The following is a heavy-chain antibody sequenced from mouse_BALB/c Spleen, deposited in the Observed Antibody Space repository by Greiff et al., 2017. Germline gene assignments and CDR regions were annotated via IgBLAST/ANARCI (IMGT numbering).Heavy chain of an antibody. D-gene: IGHD2-4*01. J-gene: IGHJ1*01. CDR2: ISSGSSTI. Sequence: EVMLVESGGGLVQPGGSRKLSCAASGFTFSSFGMHWVRQAPEKGLEWVAYISSGSSTIYYADTVKGRFTISRDNPKNTLFLQMTSLRSEDTAMYYCASGDYDYWYFDVWGAGTTVTVSS. CDR1: GFTFSSFG. CDR3: ASGDYDYWYFDV. V-gene: IGHV5-17*02.